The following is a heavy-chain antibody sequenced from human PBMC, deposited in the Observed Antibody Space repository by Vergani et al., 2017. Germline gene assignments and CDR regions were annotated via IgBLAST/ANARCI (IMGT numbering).Heavy chain of an antibody. CDR2: ISSSSTYI. D-gene: IGHD2-2*01. CDR1: GFSFSSYS. V-gene: IGHV3-21*02. Sequence: EVQLVESGGGLVKPGGSLRLSCAASGFSFSSYSMNWVRQAPGKGLEWVASISSSSTYIYNADSMKGRFTISRDNAKNSLYLQIYSLRAEDTAVYYCARDSKQYCSSTSCPFDYWGQGTLVTVSS. CDR3: ARDSKQYCSSTSCPFDY. J-gene: IGHJ4*02.